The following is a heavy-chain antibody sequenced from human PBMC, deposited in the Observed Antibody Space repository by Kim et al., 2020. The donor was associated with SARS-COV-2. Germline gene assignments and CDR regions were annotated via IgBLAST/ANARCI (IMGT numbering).Heavy chain of an antibody. V-gene: IGHV3-7*03. J-gene: IGHJ1*01. CDR3: VRGPSGWCRRNSCCFAY. CDR1: GFSFSSHW. CDR2: IKQDGSEK. Sequence: GGSLRLSCVASGFSFSSHWMTWVRQAPGRGLEWVANIKQDGSEKWYEDSVKGRFTISRDNAENSLHLQMNSLRGEDTAVYYCVRGPSGWCRRNSCCFAYWGQGSLVTVSA. D-gene: IGHD6-19*01.